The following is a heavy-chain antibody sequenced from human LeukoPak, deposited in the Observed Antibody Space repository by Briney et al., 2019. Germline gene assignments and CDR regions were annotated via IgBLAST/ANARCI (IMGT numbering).Heavy chain of an antibody. Sequence: GASVKVSCKASGYTFTSYDINWVRQATGQGLEWMVWMNPNSGNTGYAQKFQGRVNMTRNTSISTAYMELSSLRSEDTAVYYCARGGAYSELDYYYGMDVWGQGTTVTVSS. CDR2: MNPNSGNT. CDR3: ARGGAYSELDYYYGMDV. V-gene: IGHV1-8*01. CDR1: GYTFTSYD. J-gene: IGHJ6*02. D-gene: IGHD2-21*01.